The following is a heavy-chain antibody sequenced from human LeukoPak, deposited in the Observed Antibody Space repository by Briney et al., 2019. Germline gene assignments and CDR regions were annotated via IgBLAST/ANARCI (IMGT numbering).Heavy chain of an antibody. V-gene: IGHV1-2*02. CDR3: ARAPSSLVATISDYYYYMDV. CDR2: INPNSGGT. CDR1: GYTFSSYG. Sequence: GASVKVSCKASGYTFSSYGISWVRQAPGQGLEWMGWINPNSGGTNYAQKFQGRVTMTRDTSISTAYMELSRLRSDDTAVYYCARAPSSLVATISDYYYYMDVWGKGTTVTISS. D-gene: IGHD5-12*01. J-gene: IGHJ6*03.